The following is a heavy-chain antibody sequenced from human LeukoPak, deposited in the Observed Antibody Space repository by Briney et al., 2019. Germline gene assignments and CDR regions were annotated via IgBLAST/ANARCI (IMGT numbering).Heavy chain of an antibody. CDR1: GGSISSYY. V-gene: IGHV4-59*01. CDR3: ASRYSSSSGVDY. D-gene: IGHD6-6*01. Sequence: PSETLSLTCTVSGGSISSYYWSWIRQPPNKGLEWIGYIYYSGSTNYNPSLKSRVTISVDTSKNQFSLKVSSVTVADTAVYYCASRYSSSSGVDYWGQGTLVTVSS. J-gene: IGHJ4*02. CDR2: IYYSGST.